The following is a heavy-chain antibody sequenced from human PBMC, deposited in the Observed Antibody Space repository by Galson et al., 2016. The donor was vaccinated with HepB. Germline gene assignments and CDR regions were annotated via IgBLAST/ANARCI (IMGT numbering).Heavy chain of an antibody. CDR3: ASHMGIGFYFDH. D-gene: IGHD7-27*01. J-gene: IGHJ4*02. CDR1: GFIFSRYA. CDR2: ISGTPPTT. Sequence: SLRLSCAASGFIFSRYAMSWVRQAPGKGLEWVSAISGTPPTTDHADSVKGRFTISRDDSKNTPSLQMSSLRAEDTAVYYCASHMGIGFYFDHWGQGALVTVSS. V-gene: IGHV3-23*01.